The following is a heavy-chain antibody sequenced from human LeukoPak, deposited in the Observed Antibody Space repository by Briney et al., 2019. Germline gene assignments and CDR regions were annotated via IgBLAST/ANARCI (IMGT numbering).Heavy chain of an antibody. CDR2: INPNSGGT. J-gene: IGHJ4*02. Sequence: ASVKVSCKASGGTFSSYAISWVRQAPGQGLEWMGRINPNSGGTNYAQKFQGRVTMTRDTSISTAYMELSRLRSDDTAVYYCARGIVVVTASHFDYWGQGTLVTVSS. D-gene: IGHD2-21*02. V-gene: IGHV1-2*06. CDR3: ARGIVVVTASHFDY. CDR1: GGTFSSYA.